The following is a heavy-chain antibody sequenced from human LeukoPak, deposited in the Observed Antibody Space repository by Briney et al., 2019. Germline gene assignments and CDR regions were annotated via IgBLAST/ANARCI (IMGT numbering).Heavy chain of an antibody. CDR1: GGSISSSSYY. D-gene: IGHD3-22*01. CDR3: ARHSSSGYSPDY. V-gene: IGHV4-39*01. Sequence: PSETLSLTCTVSGGSISSSSYYWRWIRQPPGKGLEWIGSIYYSGSTYYNPSLKSRLTISVDTSKNQFSLKLSSVTAADTAVYYCARHSSSGYSPDYWGQGTLVTVSS. CDR2: IYYSGST. J-gene: IGHJ4*02.